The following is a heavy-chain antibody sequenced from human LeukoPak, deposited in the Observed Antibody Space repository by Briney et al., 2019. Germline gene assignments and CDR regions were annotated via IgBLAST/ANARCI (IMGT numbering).Heavy chain of an antibody. D-gene: IGHD3-22*01. Sequence: SVKVSCKASGGTFSSYAISWVRQAPGQGLEWMGVIIPIFGTANYAQKFQGRVTITTDESTSTAYMELSSLRSEDTAVYYCARVRVYYDSSGYYGAFDIWGQGTMVTVSS. CDR2: IIPIFGTA. J-gene: IGHJ3*02. CDR3: ARVRVYYDSSGYYGAFDI. V-gene: IGHV1-69*05. CDR1: GGTFSSYA.